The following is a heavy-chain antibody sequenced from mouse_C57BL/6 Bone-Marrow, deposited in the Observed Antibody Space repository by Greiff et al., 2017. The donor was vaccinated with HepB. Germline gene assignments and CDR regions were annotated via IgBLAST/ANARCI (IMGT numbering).Heavy chain of an antibody. CDR2: INPYNGDT. V-gene: IGHV1-20*01. CDR3: AICKYSNWYFDV. CDR1: GYSFTGYF. J-gene: IGHJ1*03. D-gene: IGHD2-5*01. Sequence: VQLQQSGPELVKPGDSVKISCKASGYSFTGYFMNWVMQSHGKSLEWIGRINPYNGDTFYNQKFKGKATLTVDKSSSTAHMELRSLTSEDSAFYYCAICKYSNWYFDVWGTGTTVTVSS.